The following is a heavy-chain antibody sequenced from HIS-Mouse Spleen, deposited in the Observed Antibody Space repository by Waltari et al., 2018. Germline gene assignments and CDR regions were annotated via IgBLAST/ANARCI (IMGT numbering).Heavy chain of an antibody. CDR1: GRSFRGYY. Sequence: QGQLQQGVGGLLKRAEALSLTGAVYGRSFRGYYWSWIRQPPGKGLEWIGEINHSGSTNYNPSLKSRVTISVDTSKNQFSLKLSSVTAADTAVYYCARGPLGPDAFDIWGQGTMVTVSS. J-gene: IGHJ3*02. V-gene: IGHV4-34*01. CDR2: INHSGST. CDR3: ARGPLGPDAFDI.